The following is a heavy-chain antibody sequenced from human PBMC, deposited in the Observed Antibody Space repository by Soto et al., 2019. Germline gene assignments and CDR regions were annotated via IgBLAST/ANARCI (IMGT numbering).Heavy chain of an antibody. CDR2: VSYDETSK. V-gene: IGHV3-30*04. J-gene: IGHJ4*02. CDR1: GFTFSTYS. Sequence: QVQLVESGGGVVQPGTSLRLSCVASGFTFSTYSMHWVRKAPGKGLEWVAIVSYDETSKYYTDSVRGRFTISRDNFKKTLYLQMNSLRAEDTAIYYCAREGFGFDCWGQGTLVAVSS. CDR3: AREGFGFDC. D-gene: IGHD3-10*01.